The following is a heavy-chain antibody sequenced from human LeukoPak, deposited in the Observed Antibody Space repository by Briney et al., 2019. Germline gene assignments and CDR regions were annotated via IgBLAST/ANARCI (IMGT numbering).Heavy chain of an antibody. CDR2: IYYSGST. CDR3: ARVSVVPAAFWYFDL. Sequence: PSGTLSLTCTVSGGSISSGDYYWSWIRQPPGKGREWIGYIYYSGSTYYNPSLKSRVTISVDTSKNQFSLKLSSVTAADTAVYYCARVSVVPAAFWYFDLWGRGTLATVSS. J-gene: IGHJ2*01. V-gene: IGHV4-30-4*08. D-gene: IGHD2-2*01. CDR1: GGSISSGDYY.